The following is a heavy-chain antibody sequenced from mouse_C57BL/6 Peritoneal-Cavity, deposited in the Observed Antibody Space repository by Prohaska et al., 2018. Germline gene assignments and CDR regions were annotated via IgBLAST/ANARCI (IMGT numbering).Heavy chain of an antibody. D-gene: IGHD4-1*01. CDR3: MRYGSYWYFDV. V-gene: IGHV11-2*01. J-gene: IGHJ1*03. Sequence: GGSRGLSCEGSGFTFSGFWMSWVRQTPGKTLEWIGDINSDGSAINYAPSIKDRFTTFRDNDKSTLYLQMSNVRSEDTATYFCMRYGSYWYFDVWGTGTTVTVSS. CDR1: GFTFSGFW. CDR2: INSDGSAI.